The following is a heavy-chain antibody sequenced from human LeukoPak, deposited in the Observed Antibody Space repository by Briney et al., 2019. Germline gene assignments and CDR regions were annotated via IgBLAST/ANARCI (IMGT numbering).Heavy chain of an antibody. CDR3: AKQFTGRGFDY. D-gene: IGHD3-10*01. V-gene: IGHV3-23*01. CDR1: GFTFTNCA. Sequence: GGSLRLSCAASGFTFTNCAMSWVRLAPGKGLEWVSAISYSGDNTYYADSVKGRFTISRDNSKNTLYLQMNSLRAEDSAVYYCAKQFTGRGFDYWGQGTLVTVSS. J-gene: IGHJ4*02. CDR2: ISYSGDNT.